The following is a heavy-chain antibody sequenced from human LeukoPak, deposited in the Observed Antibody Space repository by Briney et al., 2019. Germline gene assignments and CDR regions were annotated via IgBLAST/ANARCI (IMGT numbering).Heavy chain of an antibody. Sequence: GGSLRLSCAASGFTFSSYDMDWVRQAPGKGLEWVTVISYDGSNKYYADSVKGRFTISRDNSKNTLYLQMNSLRAEDTAVYYCARDRSGWGHALDIWGQGTMVTVSS. CDR1: GFTFSSYD. J-gene: IGHJ3*02. CDR2: ISYDGSNK. CDR3: ARDRSGWGHALDI. D-gene: IGHD3-16*01. V-gene: IGHV3-30-3*01.